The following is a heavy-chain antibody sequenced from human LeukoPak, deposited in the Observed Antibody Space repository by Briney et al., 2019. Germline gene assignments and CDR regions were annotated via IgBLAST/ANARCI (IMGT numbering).Heavy chain of an antibody. D-gene: IGHD6-19*01. J-gene: IGHJ4*02. CDR2: ISYDGSNK. V-gene: IGHV3-30*04. Sequence: TGRSLSLSWAASGFSFSSCAMHWVRMPPGQGLELVAVISYDGSNKYYADSVKGRFTISSDNSTNTQYLQMNSLRPDAAAVYYCARVEFGTVAGNYVDDWGQGTLVTVSS. CDR3: ARVEFGTVAGNYVDD. CDR1: GFSFSSCA.